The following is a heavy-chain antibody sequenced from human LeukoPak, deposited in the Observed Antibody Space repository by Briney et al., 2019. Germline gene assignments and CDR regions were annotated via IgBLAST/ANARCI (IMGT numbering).Heavy chain of an antibody. CDR1: GFTVSSNY. V-gene: IGHV3-53*01. D-gene: IGHD5-12*01. CDR2: IYSGSSST. CDR3: ANLYSAYGFHDY. J-gene: IGHJ4*02. Sequence: GGSLRLSCAASGFTVSSNYMSWVRQAPGKGLEWVSVIYSGSSSTYYADSVKGRFTISRDNAKNSLYLQMNSLRAEDTAVYYCANLYSAYGFHDYWGQGTLVTVSS.